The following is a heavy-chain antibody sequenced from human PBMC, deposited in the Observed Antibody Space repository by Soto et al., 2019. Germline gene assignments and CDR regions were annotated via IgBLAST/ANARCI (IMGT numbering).Heavy chain of an antibody. CDR2: ISGRGGNT. CDR3: AKEGSSRGGAFDI. CDR1: GFTFSSDA. D-gene: IGHD6-13*01. V-gene: IGHV3-23*01. Sequence: EVQLLESGGRLVQPGGSLRLSCAASGFTFSSDAMSWVRQAPGKRLEWVSAISGRGGNTYYADSVKGRFTISRDNSKNTLYLQMNSLRAEDTAVYYCAKEGSSRGGAFDIWGQGTMVTVSS. J-gene: IGHJ3*02.